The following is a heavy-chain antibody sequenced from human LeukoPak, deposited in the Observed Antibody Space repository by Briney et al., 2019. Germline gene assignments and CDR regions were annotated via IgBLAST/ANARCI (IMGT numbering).Heavy chain of an antibody. Sequence: GGSLRPSCTASKFTFSHYGMQWVRQAPGKGLEWVAVISSDGSIKVYADSVKGRFTISRDNAKNSLYLQMNSLRAEDTAVYYCARDIVVVPAAIYYFDYWGQGTLVTVSS. CDR2: ISSDGSIK. D-gene: IGHD2-2*02. CDR1: KFTFSHYG. V-gene: IGHV3-30*03. J-gene: IGHJ4*02. CDR3: ARDIVVVPAAIYYFDY.